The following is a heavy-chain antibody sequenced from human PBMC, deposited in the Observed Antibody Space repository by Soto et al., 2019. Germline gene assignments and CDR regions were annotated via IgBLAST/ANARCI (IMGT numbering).Heavy chain of an antibody. CDR1: GDTFSTYT. V-gene: IGHV1-69*05. J-gene: IGHJ1*01. CDR2: IIPRSATS. Sequence: SVKVSCKASGDTFSTYTITWMRQAPGQGLEWMGGIIPRSATSNYAQKFQGRVTITRDTSASTAYMELSSLRSEDTAVYYCARELVRAAAGTRGHLQHWGQGTLVTVSS. D-gene: IGHD6-13*01. CDR3: ARELVRAAAGTRGHLQH.